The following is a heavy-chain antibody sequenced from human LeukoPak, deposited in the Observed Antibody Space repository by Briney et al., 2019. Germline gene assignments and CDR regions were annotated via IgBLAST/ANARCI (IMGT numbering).Heavy chain of an antibody. V-gene: IGHV3-23*01. Sequence: PGGSLRLSCAVSGFTFSSYAMSWVRQAQGKGLEGVSDISDTGATTYHADSVKGRFTISSDNSGSTLYLQMNGLRAEDTALYYCAKDTSIGRYCTNGVCSPFDYWGQGTLVTVSS. CDR2: ISDTGATT. CDR1: GFTFSSYA. D-gene: IGHD2-8*01. J-gene: IGHJ4*02. CDR3: AKDTSIGRYCTNGVCSPFDY.